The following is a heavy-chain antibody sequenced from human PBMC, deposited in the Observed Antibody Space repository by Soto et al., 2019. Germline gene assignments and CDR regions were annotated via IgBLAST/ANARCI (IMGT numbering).Heavy chain of an antibody. CDR1: GFTVSSNY. CDR2: IYSGGST. Sequence: GGSLRLSCAASGFTVSSNYMSWVRQAPGKGLEWVSVIYSGGSTYYADSVKGRFTISRDNSKNTLYLQMNSLRAEDTAVYYCARVSGRYYYYYMDVWGKGTTVTVSS. D-gene: IGHD3-10*01. V-gene: IGHV3-66*01. J-gene: IGHJ6*03. CDR3: ARVSGRYYYYYMDV.